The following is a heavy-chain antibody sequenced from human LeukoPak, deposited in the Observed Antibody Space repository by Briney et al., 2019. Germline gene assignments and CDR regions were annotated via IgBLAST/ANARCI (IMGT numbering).Heavy chain of an antibody. Sequence: VASVKVSCKASGYSFTNYDINWVRQATGQGLEWMGWMNPKSGDTGYSQKFQGRVFITRDTSINTAYMELSSLGSDDTAVYYCARDYGGNSGNADYWGQGTLVTVSS. D-gene: IGHD4-23*01. V-gene: IGHV1-8*03. CDR2: MNPKSGDT. CDR3: ARDYGGNSGNADY. J-gene: IGHJ4*02. CDR1: GYSFTNYD.